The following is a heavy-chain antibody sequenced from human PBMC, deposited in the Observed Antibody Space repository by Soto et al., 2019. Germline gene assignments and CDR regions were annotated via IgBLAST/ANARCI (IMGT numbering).Heavy chain of an antibody. D-gene: IGHD3-3*01. V-gene: IGHV3-30*18. CDR2: ISYDGSNK. CDR3: AKVSERHYDFWSGVDY. CDR1: GFTFSSYG. J-gene: IGHJ4*02. Sequence: QVQLVESGGGVVQPGRSLRLSCAASGFTFSSYGMHWVRQAPGKGLEWVAVISYDGSNKYYADSVKGRFTISRDNSKNTLYLQMNSLRAEDTAVYYCAKVSERHYDFWSGVDYWGQGTLVTVSS.